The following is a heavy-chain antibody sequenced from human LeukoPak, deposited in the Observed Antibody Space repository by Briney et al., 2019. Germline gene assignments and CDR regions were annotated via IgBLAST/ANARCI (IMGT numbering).Heavy chain of an antibody. CDR1: GGSISSGSYY. J-gene: IGHJ4*02. D-gene: IGHD5-18*01. Sequence: SETLSLTCTVSGGSISSGSYYWSWIRQPAGKGLEWIGRIYTSGSTNYNPSLKSRVTMSVDTSKNQFSLKLSSVTAADTAVYYCAREDSTRPRIDYWGQGTLVTVSS. CDR2: IYTSGST. V-gene: IGHV4-61*02. CDR3: AREDSTRPRIDY.